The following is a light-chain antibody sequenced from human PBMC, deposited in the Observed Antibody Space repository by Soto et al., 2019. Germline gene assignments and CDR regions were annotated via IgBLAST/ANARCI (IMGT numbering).Light chain of an antibody. CDR2: GAA. Sequence: EIVMTQSPATLSVSPGERATLSCRASQSVSSNLAWYQQKPGQAPRLLIYGAATRATGIPARFSGSGSGTEFTLTISSLQSEDVAVYYCQQYNNWRTFGQGTKLEIK. CDR1: QSVSSN. J-gene: IGKJ2*01. CDR3: QQYNNWRT. V-gene: IGKV3-15*01.